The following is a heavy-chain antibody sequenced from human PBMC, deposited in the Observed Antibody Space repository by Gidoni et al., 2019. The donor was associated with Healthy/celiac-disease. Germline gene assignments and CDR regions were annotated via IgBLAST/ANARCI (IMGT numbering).Heavy chain of an antibody. V-gene: IGHV3-48*03. Sequence: VQLVESGGGLVQPGGSLRLSCAASGFTFSSYDMSCVRQAPWKGLECVLYISSSGSTIYYADSVKGRFTISRDNAKNSLYLQMNSLRAEDTAVCYCAREVRIAAAGLDYWGQGTLVTVSS. CDR1: GFTFSSYD. CDR3: AREVRIAAAGLDY. J-gene: IGHJ4*02. CDR2: ISSSGSTI. D-gene: IGHD6-13*01.